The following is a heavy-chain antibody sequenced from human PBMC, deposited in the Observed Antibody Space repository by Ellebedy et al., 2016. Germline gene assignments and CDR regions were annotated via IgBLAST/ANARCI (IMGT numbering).Heavy chain of an antibody. CDR3: ARARGCSSTSCPYYYYYMDV. J-gene: IGHJ6*03. D-gene: IGHD2-2*01. V-gene: IGHV3-30*03. CDR2: ISYDGSEK. Sequence: GGSLRLXXAASGFSFSSHDMHWVRQAPGKGLEWVAVISYDGSEKYYVDSVKGRFTISRDNSKNTLYLQMNSLRAEDTAVYYCARARGCSSTSCPYYYYYMDVWGKGTTVTVSS. CDR1: GFSFSSHD.